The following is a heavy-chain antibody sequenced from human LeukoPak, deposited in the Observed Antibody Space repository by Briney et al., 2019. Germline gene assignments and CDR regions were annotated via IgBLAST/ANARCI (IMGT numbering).Heavy chain of an antibody. J-gene: IGHJ6*03. CDR1: GGTFSSYA. D-gene: IGHD2-2*01. Sequence: SVKVSCKASGGTFSSYAISWVRQAPGQGLEWMGGIIPIFGTANYAQKFQGRVTITTDESTSTAYMELSSLRSEDTAVYYCARGRYLSRVRDCSSTSCYYSYYYYYMDVWGKGTTVTVSS. CDR2: IIPIFGTA. V-gene: IGHV1-69*05. CDR3: ARGRYLSRVRDCSSTSCYYSYYYYYMDV.